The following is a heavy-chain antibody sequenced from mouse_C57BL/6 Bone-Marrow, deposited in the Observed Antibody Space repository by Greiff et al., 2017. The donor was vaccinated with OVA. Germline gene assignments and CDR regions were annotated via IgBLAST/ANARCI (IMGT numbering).Heavy chain of an antibody. CDR1: GYTFTSYW. J-gene: IGHJ2*01. CDR2: FYPGNSDT. Sequence: LQLKESGPVLARPGASVKMSCKPSGYTFTSYWMHWVNQGPGQGLEWIGAFYPGNSDTSYNQKFKGKAKLTAVTSASTAYMELSSLTNEDSAVYYCTRDKITTVPYFDYWGQGTTLTVSS. V-gene: IGHV1-5*01. D-gene: IGHD1-1*01. CDR3: TRDKITTVPYFDY.